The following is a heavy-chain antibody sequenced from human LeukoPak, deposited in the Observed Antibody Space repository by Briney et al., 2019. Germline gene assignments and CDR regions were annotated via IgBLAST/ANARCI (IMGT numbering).Heavy chain of an antibody. CDR3: ARVKMATTKGSIDY. D-gene: IGHD5-12*01. CDR2: ISSSSSYI. J-gene: IGHJ4*02. V-gene: IGHV3-21*01. Sequence: GGSLRLSCAASGFTFSSYSMNWVRQAPGKGLEWVSSISSSSSYIYYADSVKGRFTISRDNAKNSLYLQMNSLRAEDTAVYYRARVKMATTKGSIDYWGQGTLVTVSS. CDR1: GFTFSSYS.